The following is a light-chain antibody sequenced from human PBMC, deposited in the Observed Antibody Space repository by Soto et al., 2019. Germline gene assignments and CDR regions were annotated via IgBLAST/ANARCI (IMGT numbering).Light chain of an antibody. CDR2: TIS. CDR1: TGAVTSDSY. J-gene: IGLJ1*01. Sequence: QAVVTQEPSLTVSPGGTVTLTCASSTGAVTSDSYPSWFQQKPGQAPRALIYTISNKHSWTPARFSGSLLGGKAALTLSDVQPEDEAAYFCLLYYDGAPVCGPGTKVTVL. CDR3: LLYYDGAPV. V-gene: IGLV7-43*01.